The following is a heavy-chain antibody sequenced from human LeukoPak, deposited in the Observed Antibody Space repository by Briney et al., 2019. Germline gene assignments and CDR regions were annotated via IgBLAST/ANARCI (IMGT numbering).Heavy chain of an antibody. CDR1: GFTFSSYA. D-gene: IGHD2-21*01. CDR3: AREKTLLYYFDY. J-gene: IGHJ4*02. Sequence: GSLRLSCAASGFTFSSYAMSWIRQPPGKGLEWIGEINHSGSTNYNPSLKSRVTISVDTSKNQFSLKLSSVAAADTAVYYCAREKTLLYYFDYWGQGTLVTVSS. CDR2: INHSGST. V-gene: IGHV4-34*01.